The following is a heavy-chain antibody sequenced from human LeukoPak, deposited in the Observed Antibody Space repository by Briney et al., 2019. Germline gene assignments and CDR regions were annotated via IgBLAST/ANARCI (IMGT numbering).Heavy chain of an antibody. J-gene: IGHJ4*02. D-gene: IGHD6-13*01. Sequence: QSGGSLRLSCAASGFTVSSNYMSWVRQAPGKGLEWVSVIYSGGSTYYADSVKGRFTISRDNSKNTLYLQMNSLRAEDTAVYYCARFPWAAAGTSDYWGQGTLVTVSS. CDR2: IYSGGST. CDR1: GFTVSSNY. V-gene: IGHV3-66*01. CDR3: ARFPWAAAGTSDY.